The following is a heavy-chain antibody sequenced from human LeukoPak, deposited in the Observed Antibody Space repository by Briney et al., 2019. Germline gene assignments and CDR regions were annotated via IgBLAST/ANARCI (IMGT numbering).Heavy chain of an antibody. Sequence: GGSLRLSCAASGFTFSSFGMHWVRQAPGKGLEWVAVIWYDGTNKYYADSVKGRFTISRDNSKNTLYLQMNSLRAEDTAVYYCAKGGSSRYPGAHWGQGTLVTVSS. D-gene: IGHD6-13*01. CDR2: IWYDGTNK. J-gene: IGHJ4*02. CDR3: AKGGSSRYPGAH. CDR1: GFTFSSFG. V-gene: IGHV3-33*06.